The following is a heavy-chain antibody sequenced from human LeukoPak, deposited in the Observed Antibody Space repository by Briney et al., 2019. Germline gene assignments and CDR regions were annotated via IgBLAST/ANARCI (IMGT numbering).Heavy chain of an antibody. Sequence: GGSLRLSCAASGFTFSSYGMHWVRQAPGKGLEWVAVISYDGSNKYYADSVKRRFTISRDNSKNTLYLQMNSLRAEDTAVYYCAKDRWEDYWGQGTLVTVSS. D-gene: IGHD1-26*01. J-gene: IGHJ4*02. CDR3: AKDRWEDY. CDR2: ISYDGSNK. CDR1: GFTFSSYG. V-gene: IGHV3-30*18.